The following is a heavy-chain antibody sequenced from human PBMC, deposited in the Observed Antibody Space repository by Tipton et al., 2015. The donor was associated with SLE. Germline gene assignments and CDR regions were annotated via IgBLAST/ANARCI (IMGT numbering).Heavy chain of an antibody. J-gene: IGHJ6*02. D-gene: IGHD2-2*01. Sequence: VQLVQSGGGVVRPGGSLRISCVASGFTFDDHGMSWVRQAPGKGLEWVSGTTWNGGSTGYAESVRGRFSISRDNAKNSLHPQMNSLRADDTALYYCAREGRTFCSSTSCPLDVWGQGTTVTVSS. V-gene: IGHV3-20*04. CDR3: AREGRTFCSSTSCPLDV. CDR1: GFTFDDHG. CDR2: TTWNGGST.